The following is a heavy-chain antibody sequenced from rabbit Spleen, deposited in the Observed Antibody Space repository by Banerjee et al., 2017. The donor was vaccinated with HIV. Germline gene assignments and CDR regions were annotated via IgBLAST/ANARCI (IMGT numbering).Heavy chain of an antibody. D-gene: IGHD6-1*01. CDR1: GVSFSANSY. CDR3: ARGDGYAYGGYDL. V-gene: IGHV1S40*01. J-gene: IGHJ4*01. CDR2: IDTGSSGFT. Sequence: QSLEESGGDLVKPGASLTLTCTASGVSFSANSYMCWVRQAPGKGLEWIACIDTGSSGFTYFASWVNGQFTISSHNAQNTLYLQMTSLTAADTATYFCARGDGYAYGGYDLWGQGTLVTVS.